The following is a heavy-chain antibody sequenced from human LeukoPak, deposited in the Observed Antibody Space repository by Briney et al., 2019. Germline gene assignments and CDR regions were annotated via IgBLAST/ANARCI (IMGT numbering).Heavy chain of an antibody. J-gene: IGHJ3*02. Sequence: GGSLRLSCAASGFTFSHYLMHWVRQAPGKGLVWVSRVNSDESNTNSYADSVKGRFIISRDNAKNTLYLQMNSLRAEDTAVYFCGRGGNGIDIWGQGTTVIVSS. CDR1: GFTFSHYL. CDR2: VNSDESNT. D-gene: IGHD2-8*01. V-gene: IGHV3-74*01. CDR3: GRGGNGIDI.